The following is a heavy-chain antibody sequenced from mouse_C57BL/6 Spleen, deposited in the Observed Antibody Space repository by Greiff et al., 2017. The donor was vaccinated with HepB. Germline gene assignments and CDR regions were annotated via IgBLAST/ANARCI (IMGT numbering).Heavy chain of an antibody. Sequence: EESGPGLVKPSQSLSLTCSVTGYSITSGYYWNWIRQFPGNKLEWMGYISYDGSNNYNPSLKNRISITRDTSKNQFFLKLNSVTTEDTATYYCAREPIYYGNPFAYWGQGTLVTVSA. V-gene: IGHV3-6*01. CDR1: GYSITSGYY. J-gene: IGHJ3*01. CDR3: AREPIYYGNPFAY. D-gene: IGHD2-1*01. CDR2: ISYDGSN.